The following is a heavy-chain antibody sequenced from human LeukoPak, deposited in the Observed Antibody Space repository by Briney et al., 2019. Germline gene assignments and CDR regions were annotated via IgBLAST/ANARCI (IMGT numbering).Heavy chain of an antibody. D-gene: IGHD3-3*01. J-gene: IGHJ6*03. CDR2: FDPEDGET. CDR1: GYTLTELS. CDR3: ARAIFGVVNYYYMDV. Sequence: GASVKVSCKVSGYTLTELSMHWVRQAPGKGLEWMGGFDPEDGETIYAQKFQGRVTITADESTSTAYMELSSLRSEDTAVYYCARAIFGVVNYYYMDVWGKGTTVTVSS. V-gene: IGHV1-24*01.